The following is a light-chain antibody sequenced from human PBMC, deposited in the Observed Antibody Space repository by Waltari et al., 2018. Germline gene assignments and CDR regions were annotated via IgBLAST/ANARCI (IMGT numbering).Light chain of an antibody. J-gene: IGKJ2*01. CDR1: QSLVHSDGNTY. CDR2: KVS. CDR3: MQGTHWPYT. V-gene: IGKV2-30*02. Sequence: DAVMTQSPLSLPVTLGQPASISCPSSQSLVHSDGNTYLIWFHQRPGQSPRRLIYKVSTRDSGVPDRFSGSGSGTDFTLKISWVEAEDVGVYYCMQGTHWPYTFGPGTKLDIK.